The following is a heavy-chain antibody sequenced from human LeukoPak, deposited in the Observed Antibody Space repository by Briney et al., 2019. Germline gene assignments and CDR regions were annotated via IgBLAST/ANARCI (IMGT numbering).Heavy chain of an antibody. D-gene: IGHD2/OR15-2a*01. CDR2: ISGRDDST. CDR3: AYSTKNYDYAMDV. Sequence: PGGSLRLSCAASGFTFSSYAMHWVRQAPGKGLEWVSFISGRDDSTYYGDSVKGRFTISRDNSKKTLYLQMNSVRVEDTAVYYCAYSTKNYDYAMDVWGQGTTVTVSS. J-gene: IGHJ6*02. V-gene: IGHV3-23*01. CDR1: GFTFSSYA.